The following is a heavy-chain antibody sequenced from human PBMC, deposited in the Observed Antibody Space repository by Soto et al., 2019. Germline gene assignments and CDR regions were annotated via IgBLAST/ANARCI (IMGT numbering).Heavy chain of an antibody. CDR3: ARESHEIEGVSVSVLGPFNWFDP. V-gene: IGHV1-69*06. CDR1: GGTLTISSHG. D-gene: IGHD3-10*01. J-gene: IGHJ5*02. CDR2: IIAMFGTA. Sequence: QVKLVQSGAEVRKPGSSVKVSCKASGGTLTISSHGISWVRQAPGQGLEWMGGIIAMFGTANYAQKFQGRLTITADRSTSTAYMDLTSLTSEDTAVYYCARESHEIEGVSVSVLGPFNWFDPWGQGTLVTVTS.